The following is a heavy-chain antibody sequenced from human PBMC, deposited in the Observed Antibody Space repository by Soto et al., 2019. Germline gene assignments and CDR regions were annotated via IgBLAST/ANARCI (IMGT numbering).Heavy chain of an antibody. D-gene: IGHD3-22*01. CDR2: INPNTGAT. CDR1: GHPFLDFY. J-gene: IGHJ4*02. Sequence: QVQLVQSGAEVRKPGASVRVSCSPSGHPFLDFYVHWVRQAPGKGLEWLGWINPNTGATNYAQKFEGRVTVTRDMSINTAYMELTRLTSDDTAVYDCARIPYYYDTGRTDYFWGPGTLVTVSS. V-gene: IGHV1-2*02. CDR3: ARIPYYYDTGRTDYF.